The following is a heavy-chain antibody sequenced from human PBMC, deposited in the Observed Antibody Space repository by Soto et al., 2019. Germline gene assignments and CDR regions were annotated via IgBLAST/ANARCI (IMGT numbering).Heavy chain of an antibody. D-gene: IGHD3-3*01. CDR3: ARVARITIFGVVTYYYYYMDV. CDR1: GFTFSDYY. Sequence: GGSLRLSCAASGFTFSDYYMSWIRQAPGKGLEWVSYISSSGSTIYYADSVKGRFTISRDNAKNSLYLQMNSLRAEDTAVYYCARVARITIFGVVTYYYYYMDVWGKGTTVTVSS. J-gene: IGHJ6*03. V-gene: IGHV3-11*01. CDR2: ISSSGSTI.